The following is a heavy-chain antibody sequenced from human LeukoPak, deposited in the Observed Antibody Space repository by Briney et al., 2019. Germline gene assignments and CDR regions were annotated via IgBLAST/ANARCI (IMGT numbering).Heavy chain of an antibody. CDR3: PRRFGRGGSCSPNFYY. Sequence: GESLKISCKGSGYSFTSYWIGWVRQMPGKGLEWMGIIYPGDSDTRYSPSFQGQVTISADKSISTAYLQWSSLKASDTAMYYCPRRFGRGGSCSPNFYYWGQETRVTASA. CDR1: GYSFTSYW. J-gene: IGHJ4*02. D-gene: IGHD2-15*01. CDR2: IYPGDSDT. V-gene: IGHV5-51*01.